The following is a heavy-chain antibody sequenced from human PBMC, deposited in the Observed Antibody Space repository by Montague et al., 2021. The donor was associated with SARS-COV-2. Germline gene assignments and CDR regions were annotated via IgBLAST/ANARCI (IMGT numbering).Heavy chain of an antibody. CDR3: VRDHPYGGPRGAYDI. D-gene: IGHD4-23*01. CDR2: IYDGGAV. V-gene: IGHV4-59*01. Sequence: SETLSLTCTVSGGSITGYYWSWLRRPPGKGLEWIAYIYDGGAVNYNPSLGSRVTISTDTSKNQLSLKVNSVTAADTAVYYCVRDHPYGGPRGAYDIWGQGTVVTVSS. J-gene: IGHJ3*02. CDR1: GGSITGYY.